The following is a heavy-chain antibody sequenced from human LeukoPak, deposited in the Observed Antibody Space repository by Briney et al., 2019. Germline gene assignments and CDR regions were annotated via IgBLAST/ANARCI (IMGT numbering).Heavy chain of an antibody. CDR2: IKSKTDGGTA. J-gene: IGHJ4*02. Sequence: KPGWSLRLSCAASGFTFSKAWMGWVRQAPGKGLEWVGRIKSKTDGGTADYAAPVKGRFIISRDDSKNTLYLQMNSLKTDDTAVYYCATSGGYLDYWGQGTLVTVSS. CDR1: GFTFSKAW. D-gene: IGHD3-10*01. V-gene: IGHV3-15*01. CDR3: ATSGGYLDY.